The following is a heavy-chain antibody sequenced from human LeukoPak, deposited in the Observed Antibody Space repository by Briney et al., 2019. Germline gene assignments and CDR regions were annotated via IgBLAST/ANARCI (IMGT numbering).Heavy chain of an antibody. CDR1: GDSFTDYY. V-gene: IGHV4-59*01. Sequence: SETLSLTCNVIGDSFTDYYWNWIRQPPGKGLEWIGYIYYNENSNYSPSLKGRVTLSVDTSRNQFSLRLASVTAADTAMYYCARDGGLQSHFDFWGQGILVTVAS. CDR3: ARDGGLQSHFDF. CDR2: IYYNENS. J-gene: IGHJ4*02. D-gene: IGHD3-16*01.